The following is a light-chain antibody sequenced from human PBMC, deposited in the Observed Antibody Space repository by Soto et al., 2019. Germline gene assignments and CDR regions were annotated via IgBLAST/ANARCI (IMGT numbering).Light chain of an antibody. CDR1: SSDVGSYNL. CDR3: CSYAGSSVLV. Sequence: QSALTQPASVSGSPGQSITISCTGTSSDVGSYNLVSWYQHYPGKAPKLMIYETSKWPSGISNRFSGSKSGNTASLTIAGLQAEDEADYYCCSYAGSSVLVFGGGTKLTVL. J-gene: IGLJ2*01. V-gene: IGLV2-23*01. CDR2: ETS.